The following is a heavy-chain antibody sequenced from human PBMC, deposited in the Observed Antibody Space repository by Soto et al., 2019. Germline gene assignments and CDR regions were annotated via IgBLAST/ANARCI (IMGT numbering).Heavy chain of an antibody. CDR2: IYYSGST. V-gene: IGHV4-31*03. D-gene: IGHD3-22*01. CDR3: ASLTRPGYYDSSGYYFDY. CDR1: SGSISSGGYY. Sequence: QVQLQESGPGLVKPSQTLSLTCTVSSGSISSGGYYWSWIRQHPGKGLEWIGYIYYSGSTYYNPSLKSRVTISVDTSKNQFSLKLSSVTAADTAVYYCASLTRPGYYDSSGYYFDYWVQGTLVTVSS. J-gene: IGHJ4*02.